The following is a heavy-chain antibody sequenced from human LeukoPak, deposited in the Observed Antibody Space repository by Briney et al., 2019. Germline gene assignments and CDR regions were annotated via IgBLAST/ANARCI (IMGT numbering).Heavy chain of an antibody. J-gene: IGHJ3*02. D-gene: IGHD3-3*01. CDR2: ISSSGSTI. CDR1: GFTFSPYC. V-gene: IGHV3-11*04. CDR3: ARAPDYDFWSGYPSGAFDI. Sequence: PGGSLRLSCAASGFTFSPYCMSWVRQAPGKGLEWVSYISSSGSTIYYADSVKGRFTISRDNAKNSLYLQMNSLRAEDTAVYYCARAPDYDFWSGYPSGAFDIWGQGTMVTVSS.